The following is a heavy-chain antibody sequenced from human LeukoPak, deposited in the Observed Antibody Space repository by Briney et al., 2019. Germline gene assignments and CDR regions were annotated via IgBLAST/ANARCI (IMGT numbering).Heavy chain of an antibody. V-gene: IGHV4-39*02. Sequence: SETLSLTCTVSGGSISSSNYYWGWIRQPPGKGLEWIASVYYSGNTYYSPSLKSRVIVSVDTSKNQVSLKMSSVTAADTAVYYCARDNSGWYYFDYWGQGTLVTVSS. J-gene: IGHJ4*02. CDR3: ARDNSGWYYFDY. D-gene: IGHD6-19*01. CDR2: VYYSGNT. CDR1: GGSISSSNYY.